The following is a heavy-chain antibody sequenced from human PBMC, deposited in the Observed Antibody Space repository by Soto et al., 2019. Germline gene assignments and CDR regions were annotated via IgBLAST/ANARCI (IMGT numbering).Heavy chain of an antibody. V-gene: IGHV1-18*04. D-gene: IGHD2-2*01. CDR2: ISDYNGNT. Sequence: GXSXKVSCKASGYTXNSYGIGLVRQAPGQGLEWMGWISDYNGNTNYAQKRQGRVTMTTDTSTSTAYIELRSLRSYDTAVYYCARGVVVVPAAWGHWFDPWGQGTLVTVSS. CDR1: GYTXNSYG. J-gene: IGHJ5*02. CDR3: ARGVVVVPAAWGHWFDP.